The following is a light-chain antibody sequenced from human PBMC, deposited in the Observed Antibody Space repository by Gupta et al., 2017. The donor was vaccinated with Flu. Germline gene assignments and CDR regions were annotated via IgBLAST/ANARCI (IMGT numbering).Light chain of an antibody. CDR3: QQLISYPRT. Sequence: DIQLTQSPSFLSASVGDRVTITCRASQGITTYLAWYQQKPGKAPKLLMYAASTLQSGVPSRFSGSGSGTEFTLTISSLQPEDFATYYCQQLISYPRTFGQGTRLEI. CDR1: QGITTY. J-gene: IGKJ5*01. V-gene: IGKV1-9*01. CDR2: AAS.